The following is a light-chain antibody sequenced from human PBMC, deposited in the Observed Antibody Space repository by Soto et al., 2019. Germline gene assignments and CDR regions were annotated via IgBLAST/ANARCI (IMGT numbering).Light chain of an antibody. V-gene: IGKV3-20*01. J-gene: IGKJ5*01. CDR2: GAS. CDR3: QQYGGTPIA. Sequence: EIVLSQSPGTLSLSPGERATLSCRASQSVSTRLAWYQHKPGQPPRLLISGASVRASGVPVRFSGSGSGTDFTLTISRLEPEDFALYYCQQYGGTPIAFGLGTRLEIK. CDR1: QSVSTR.